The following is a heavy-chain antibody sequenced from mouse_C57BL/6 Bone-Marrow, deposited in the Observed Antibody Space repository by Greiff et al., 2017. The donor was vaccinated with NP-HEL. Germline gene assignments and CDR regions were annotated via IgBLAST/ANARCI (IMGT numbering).Heavy chain of an antibody. CDR1: GFTFTDYY. CDR2: IRNKANGYKT. J-gene: IGHJ1*03. CDR3: ARYKDYYGSNPHWYFDV. D-gene: IGHD1-1*01. Sequence: EVKLMESGGGLVQPGGSLSLSCAASGFTFTDYYMSWVRQPPGKALEWLGFIRNKANGYKTEYSASVKGRFTISRDNSQSILYLQMNALRAEDSATYYCARYKDYYGSNPHWYFDVWGTGTTVTVSS. V-gene: IGHV7-3*01.